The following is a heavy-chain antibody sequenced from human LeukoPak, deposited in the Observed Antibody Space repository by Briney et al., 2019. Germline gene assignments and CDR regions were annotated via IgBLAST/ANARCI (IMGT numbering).Heavy chain of an antibody. V-gene: IGHV1-69*13. D-gene: IGHD2-2*01. Sequence: SVKVSCKASGGTFSSYAISWVRQAPGRGLEWMGGIIPIFGTANYAQKFQGRVTITADESTSTAYMELSSLRSEDTAVYYCARVGREAYQLLVPPDYWGQGTLVTVSS. J-gene: IGHJ4*02. CDR3: ARVGREAYQLLVPPDY. CDR1: GGTFSSYA. CDR2: IIPIFGTA.